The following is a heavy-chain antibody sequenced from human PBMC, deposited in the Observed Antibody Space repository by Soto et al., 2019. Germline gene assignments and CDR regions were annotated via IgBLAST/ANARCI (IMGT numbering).Heavy chain of an antibody. D-gene: IGHD2-15*01. CDR3: ARIVVAGITYYLAS. V-gene: IGHV2-5*02. Sequence: QITLKESGPTLVKPTPTLTLTCTFSAFSLSSSGVVVGWIRQPPGKALEWLTFIYWDDDKRSSPSLKSRLTITKDTSINQVVLTLTNMDPVDTATYYCARIVVAGITYYLASWGQGTLLTVSS. CDR1: AFSLSSSGVV. CDR2: IYWDDDK. J-gene: IGHJ4*02.